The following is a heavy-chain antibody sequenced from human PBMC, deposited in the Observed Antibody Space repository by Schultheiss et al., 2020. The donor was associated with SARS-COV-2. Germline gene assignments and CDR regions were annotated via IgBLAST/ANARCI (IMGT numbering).Heavy chain of an antibody. J-gene: IGHJ4*02. CDR1: GYTFTDYY. Sequence: ASVKVSCKASGYTFTDYYIYWVRQAPGQGLEWMGWINPNSGGTNYAQKFQGRVTMTRDTSISTAYMELSRLRSDDTAVYYCARVMRELIPIAARAPRLYYFDYWGQGTLVTVSS. V-gene: IGHV1-2*02. CDR3: ARVMRELIPIAARAPRLYYFDY. D-gene: IGHD6-6*01. CDR2: INPNSGGT.